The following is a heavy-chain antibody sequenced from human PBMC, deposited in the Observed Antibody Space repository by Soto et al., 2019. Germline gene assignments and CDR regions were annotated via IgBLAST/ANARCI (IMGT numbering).Heavy chain of an antibody. J-gene: IGHJ4*02. Sequence: GGSLRLSCAASGFTFDDSAMHWVRQVPGQGPQWVARITDDGSTTYYAASVEGRFTISRDNAKNALYLQMTSLRPDDTAVYYCTRGPRPTSIGTGAFWGQGTLVTVSS. CDR2: ITDDGSTT. V-gene: IGHV3-74*01. CDR1: GFTFDDSA. D-gene: IGHD3-10*01. CDR3: TRGPRPTSIGTGAF.